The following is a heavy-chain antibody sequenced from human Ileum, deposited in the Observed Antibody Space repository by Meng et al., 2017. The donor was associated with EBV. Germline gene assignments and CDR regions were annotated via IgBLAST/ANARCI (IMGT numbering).Heavy chain of an antibody. D-gene: IGHD2-8*01. CDR2: INHSGST. V-gene: IGHV4-34*01. J-gene: IGHJ1*01. CDR1: GGAFNGYY. Sequence: QEQPTQWGLVLVKPSEALSLPWGADGGAFNGYYWTWIRQPPGKGLEWIGEINHSGSTNYNPSLKSRVIISVDTSKNQFSLNLSSVTAADTAVYYCARGVYGPTTRGREYFIHWGRGTLVTVSS. CDR3: ARGVYGPTTRGREYFIH.